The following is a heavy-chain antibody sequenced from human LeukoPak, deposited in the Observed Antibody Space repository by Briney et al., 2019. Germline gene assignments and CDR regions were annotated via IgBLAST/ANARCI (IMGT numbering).Heavy chain of an antibody. CDR1: GYTLTELS. D-gene: IGHD2-2*01. CDR3: ATSRYCSSTSCYFSRLFYRDYMDV. V-gene: IGHV1-24*01. Sequence: ASVKVSCKVSGYTLTELSMHWVRQAPGKGLEWMGGCDPEDGETIYAQKFQGRVTMTEDTSTDTAYMELSSLRSEDTAVYYCATSRYCSSTSCYFSRLFYRDYMDVWGKGTTVTVSS. J-gene: IGHJ6*03. CDR2: CDPEDGET.